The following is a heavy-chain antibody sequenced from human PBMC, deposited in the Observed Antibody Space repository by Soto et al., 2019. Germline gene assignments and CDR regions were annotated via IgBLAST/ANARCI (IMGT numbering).Heavy chain of an antibody. Sequence: GASVKVSCKASGYTFTGYYMHWVRQAPGQGXEWMGWINPNSGGTNYAQKFQGRVTMTRDTSISTAYMELSRLRSDDTAVYYCAIEYDSSGYYYGPLYYGMDVWGQGTTVTVSS. D-gene: IGHD3-22*01. CDR3: AIEYDSSGYYYGPLYYGMDV. CDR2: INPNSGGT. J-gene: IGHJ6*02. V-gene: IGHV1-2*02. CDR1: GYTFTGYY.